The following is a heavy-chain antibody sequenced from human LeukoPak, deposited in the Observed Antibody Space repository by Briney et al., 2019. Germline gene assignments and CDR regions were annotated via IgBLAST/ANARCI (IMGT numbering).Heavy chain of an antibody. CDR1: GDSVSSNSAA. J-gene: IGHJ2*01. CDR3: ARDPAYYDFWSGYYWYFDL. D-gene: IGHD3-3*01. Sequence: SQTLSLTCAISGDSVSSNSAAWNWIRQSPSRGLEWLGRTYYRSKWYNDYAVSVKSRITINPDTSKNQFSLQLNSVTPEDTAVYYRARDPAYYDFWSGYYWYFDLWGRGTLVTVSS. V-gene: IGHV6-1*01. CDR2: TYYRSKWYN.